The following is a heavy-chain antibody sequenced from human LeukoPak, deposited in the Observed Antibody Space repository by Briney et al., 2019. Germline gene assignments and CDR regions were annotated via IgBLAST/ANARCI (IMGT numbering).Heavy chain of an antibody. J-gene: IGHJ6*04. D-gene: IGHD3-10*02. CDR1: GFTFSSYS. CDR3: AELGITMIGGV. Sequence: GGSLRLSCEASGFTFSSYSMTWVRQAPGKGLEWVSFISRSGATIYYTDSVKGRFTISRDNAKNSLYLQMNSLRAEDTAVYYCAELGITMIGGVWGKGTTVTISS. CDR2: ISRSGATI. V-gene: IGHV3-48*03.